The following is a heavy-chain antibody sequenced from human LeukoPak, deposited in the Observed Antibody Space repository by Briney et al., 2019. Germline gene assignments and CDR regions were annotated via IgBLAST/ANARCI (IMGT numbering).Heavy chain of an antibody. J-gene: IGHJ4*02. CDR3: ARHFVPGYSSGWYPNYFDY. V-gene: IGHV4-39*01. D-gene: IGHD6-19*01. CDR1: GGSISSSSYY. Sequence: SETLSLTCTVSGGSISSSSYYWGWIRQPPGKGLEWIGSIYYSGSTYYNPSLKSRVTISVDTSKNQFSLKLSSVTAADTAVYYCARHFVPGYSSGWYPNYFDYWGQGTLVTVSS. CDR2: IYYSGST.